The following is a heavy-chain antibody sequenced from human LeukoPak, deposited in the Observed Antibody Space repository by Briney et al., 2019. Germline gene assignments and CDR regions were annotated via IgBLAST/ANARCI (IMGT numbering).Heavy chain of an antibody. CDR1: GFTFGGYG. J-gene: IGHJ4*02. V-gene: IGHV3-33*01. D-gene: IGHD1-14*01. CDR2: IAYDGSRA. CDR3: TRYNNDHFDY. Sequence: QTGGSLRLSCAGSGFTFGGYGMHWFRQTPGKGLEWVAVIAYDGSRAFYADSVKGRFTISRDNSKNTMSVQMDDLRAKDTAVYYCTRYNNDHFDYWGQGTLVTVSS.